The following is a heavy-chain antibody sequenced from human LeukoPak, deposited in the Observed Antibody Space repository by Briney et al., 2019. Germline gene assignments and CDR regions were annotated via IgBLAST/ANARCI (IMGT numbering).Heavy chain of an antibody. D-gene: IGHD3-10*01. CDR3: ASGSLWFGESYFDY. CDR1: GDSFRSYY. J-gene: IGHJ4*02. CDR2: IYYSGST. V-gene: IGHV4-59*01. Sequence: SETLSLTCTVSGDSFRSYYWSWIRQPPGKGLEWIGYIYYSGSTNYNPSLKSRVTISVDTSKNQFSLKLNSVTAEDTAVYYCASGSLWFGESYFDYWGQGTLVTVSS.